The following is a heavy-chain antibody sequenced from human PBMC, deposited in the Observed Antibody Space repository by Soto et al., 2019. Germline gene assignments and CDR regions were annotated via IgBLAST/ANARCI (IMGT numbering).Heavy chain of an antibody. Sequence: ASVKVSCKASGYTFTGYYMHWVRQAPGQGLEWMGWINPNSGGTNYAQKFQGWVTMTRDTSISTAYMELSRLRSDDTAVYYCARVASGSSSWYTLDYWGQGTLVTVSS. D-gene: IGHD6-13*01. CDR1: GYTFTGYY. CDR3: ARVASGSSSWYTLDY. V-gene: IGHV1-2*04. CDR2: INPNSGGT. J-gene: IGHJ4*02.